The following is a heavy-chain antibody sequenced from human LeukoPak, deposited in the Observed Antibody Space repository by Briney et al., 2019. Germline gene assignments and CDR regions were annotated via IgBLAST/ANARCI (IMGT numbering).Heavy chain of an antibody. D-gene: IGHD3-10*01. CDR3: AREIVQWFGAFDGMDV. Sequence: PGGSLRLSCAASGFTFSSYSMNWVRQAPGKGLEWVSSISSSSSYIYYADSVKGRFTISRDNAKNSLYLQMNSLRAEDTAVYYCAREIVQWFGAFDGMDVWGQGTTVTVSS. CDR1: GFTFSSYS. CDR2: ISSSSSYI. V-gene: IGHV3-21*01. J-gene: IGHJ6*02.